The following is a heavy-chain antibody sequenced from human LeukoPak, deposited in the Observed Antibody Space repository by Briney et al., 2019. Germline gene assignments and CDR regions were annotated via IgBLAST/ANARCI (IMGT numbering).Heavy chain of an antibody. D-gene: IGHD3-22*01. Sequence: PSETLSLTCTVSGGSISSAGYYWSWIRQPPGKGLEWIGYIYHSGSTYYNPSLKSRVTISVDTSKNQFSLKLSSVTAADTAVYYCASTGRYYYDSSGPLDYWGQGTLVTVSS. J-gene: IGHJ4*02. CDR3: ASTGRYYYDSSGPLDY. V-gene: IGHV4-30-2*01. CDR2: IYHSGST. CDR1: GGSISSAGYY.